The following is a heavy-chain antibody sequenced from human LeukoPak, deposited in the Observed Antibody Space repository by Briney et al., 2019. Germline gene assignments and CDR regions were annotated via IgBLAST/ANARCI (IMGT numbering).Heavy chain of an antibody. CDR2: IYYSGST. V-gene: IGHV4-39*07. Sequence: SETLSLTCTVSGGSISSYYWGWIRQPPGKGLEWIGSIYYSGSTYYNPSLKSRVTISVDTSKNQFSLKLSSVTAADTAVYYCARDGGQQLGIDYWGQGTLVTVSS. CDR1: GGSISSYY. D-gene: IGHD6-13*01. J-gene: IGHJ4*02. CDR3: ARDGGQQLGIDY.